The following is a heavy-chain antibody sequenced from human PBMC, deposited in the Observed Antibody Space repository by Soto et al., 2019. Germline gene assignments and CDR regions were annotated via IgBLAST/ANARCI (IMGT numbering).Heavy chain of an antibody. Sequence: QVQLQESGPGLVKPSETLSLTCTVSGGSISSYYWSWIRQPPGKGLEWIGYIYYSGRTNYNPSLKSRVTISVDTSKNQFSLKLSSVTAADTAVYYCARDGGVRPRDWYFDLWGRGTLVTVSS. CDR1: GGSISSYY. D-gene: IGHD3-3*01. CDR2: IYYSGRT. CDR3: ARDGGVRPRDWYFDL. J-gene: IGHJ2*01. V-gene: IGHV4-59*01.